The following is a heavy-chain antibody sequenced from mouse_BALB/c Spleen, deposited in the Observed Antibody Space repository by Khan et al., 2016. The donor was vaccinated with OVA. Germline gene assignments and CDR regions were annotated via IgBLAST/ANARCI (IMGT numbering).Heavy chain of an antibody. J-gene: IGHJ4*01. V-gene: IGHV9-3-1*01. D-gene: IGHD2-14*01. CDR3: ARVGYNGTKDF. CDR1: GFTFTNYG. Sequence: QIQLVQSGPELKKPGETVQISCKASGFTFTNYGMNWVRQAPGKGLKWMGWINTYTGEPTFTDDFKGRFAFSLETSASTAYLQINSLNNEDTATFYCARVGYNGTKDFWGQGTSVTVSS. CDR2: INTYTGEP.